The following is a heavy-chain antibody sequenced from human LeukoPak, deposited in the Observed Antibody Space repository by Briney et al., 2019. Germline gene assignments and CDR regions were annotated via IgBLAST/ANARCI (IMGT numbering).Heavy chain of an antibody. CDR3: ARADREYSSSWYSAPDY. CDR2: INHSGST. Sequence: SETLSLTCAVYGGSFSGYYWSWIRQPPGKGLEWIGEINHSGSTNYNPSLKSRVTISVDRSKNQFSLKLSSVTAADTAVYYCARADREYSSSWYSAPDYWGQGTLVTVSS. J-gene: IGHJ4*02. CDR1: GGSFSGYY. V-gene: IGHV4-34*01. D-gene: IGHD6-13*01.